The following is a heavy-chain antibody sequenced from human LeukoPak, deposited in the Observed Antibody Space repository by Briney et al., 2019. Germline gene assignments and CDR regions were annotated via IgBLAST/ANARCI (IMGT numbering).Heavy chain of an antibody. J-gene: IGHJ4*02. D-gene: IGHD6-19*01. CDR1: GFTFDDYA. CDR2: ISWNSGSI. CDR3: AKDIGSSGWYDY. Sequence: GGSLRPSCAASGFTFDDYAMHWVRQAPGKGLEWVSGISWNSGSIGYADSVKGRFTISRDNAKNSLYLQMNSLRAEDTALYYCAKDIGSSGWYDYWGQGTLVTVSS. V-gene: IGHV3-9*01.